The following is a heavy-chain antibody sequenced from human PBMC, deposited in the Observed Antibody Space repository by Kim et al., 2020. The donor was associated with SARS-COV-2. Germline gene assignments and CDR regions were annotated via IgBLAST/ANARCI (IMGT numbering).Heavy chain of an antibody. V-gene: IGHV3-74*01. J-gene: IGHJ4*02. Sequence: YADSVKGRFTISRDNAKNTLYLQMNSLRAEDTAVYYCARAAVGRTGPFDYWGQGTLVTVSS. CDR3: ARAAVGRTGPFDY. D-gene: IGHD5-18*01.